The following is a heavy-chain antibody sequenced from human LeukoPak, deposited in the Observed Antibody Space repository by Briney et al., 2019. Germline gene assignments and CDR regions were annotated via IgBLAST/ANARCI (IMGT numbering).Heavy chain of an antibody. D-gene: IGHD1-1*01. J-gene: IGHJ4*02. CDR2: VYYSGST. Sequence: PSETLSLTCTGSGCTISSGGSYWSWIRQPPGKGLEWIGYVYYSGSTNYNPSLKSRVTISADSSKNQFSLRLSSVTTADTGLYYCDKGRTAKTGIDYWGQGTLVTVSS. V-gene: IGHV4-61*08. CDR1: GCTISSGGSY. CDR3: DKGRTAKTGIDY.